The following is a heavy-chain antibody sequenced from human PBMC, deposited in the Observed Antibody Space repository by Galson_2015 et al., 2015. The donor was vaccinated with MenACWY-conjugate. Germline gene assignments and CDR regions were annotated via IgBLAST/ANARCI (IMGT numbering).Heavy chain of an antibody. CDR3: AKDISGVSYYGMDV. Sequence: SLRLSCAASGFTFDDYAMHWVRHAPGKGLEWVSLISWDGGSTYYADSVKGRFTISRDNSKDSLYLQMNSLRAEDTALYYCAKDISGVSYYGMDVWGQGTTVTVSS. CDR1: GFTFDDYA. J-gene: IGHJ6*02. V-gene: IGHV3-43D*03. CDR2: ISWDGGST. D-gene: IGHD3-10*01.